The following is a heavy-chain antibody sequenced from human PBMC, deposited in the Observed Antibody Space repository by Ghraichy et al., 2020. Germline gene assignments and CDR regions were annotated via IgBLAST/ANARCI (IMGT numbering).Heavy chain of an antibody. J-gene: IGHJ4*02. Sequence: ASVKVSCKASGYTFTNFAMHWVRQAPGQGLEWMGWINTGNGYTKYSQKFEGRVTMTRDTSASTAYMELSSLTSEDTAVYYCATPVVTPNGGDYWGQGTLVTVSS. CDR1: GYTFTNFA. D-gene: IGHD4-23*01. V-gene: IGHV1-3*04. CDR2: INTGNGYT. CDR3: ATPVVTPNGGDY.